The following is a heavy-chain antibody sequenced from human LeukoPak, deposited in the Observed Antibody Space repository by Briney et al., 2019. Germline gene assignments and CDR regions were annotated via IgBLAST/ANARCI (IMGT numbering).Heavy chain of an antibody. V-gene: IGHV3-21*01. J-gene: IGHJ4*02. CDR2: ISSSSSYI. Sequence: GGSLRLSCAASGFTFSSYSMNWVRQAPGKGLEWVSSISSSSSYIYYADSVKGRFTISRDNAKNSLYLQMNSLRAEDTAVYYCARDRGTYYDYVWGSYRPFDYWGQGTLVTVSS. CDR1: GFTFSSYS. D-gene: IGHD3-16*02. CDR3: ARDRGTYYDYVWGSYRPFDY.